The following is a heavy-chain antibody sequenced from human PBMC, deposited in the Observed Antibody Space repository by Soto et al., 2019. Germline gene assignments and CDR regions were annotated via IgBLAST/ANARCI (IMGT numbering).Heavy chain of an antibody. Sequence: QVQLVQSGAEVKKPGSSVKVSCKASADTFTGYTVTWVRQAPGQGLEWVGRVIPILGASNFAQKFQGRVTISADKSADAAYMVRTGLTSEDTAVYYCARSRVSDYTNFVSWGQGTLVTVSS. J-gene: IGHJ4*02. CDR1: ADTFTGYT. V-gene: IGHV1-69*08. CDR3: ARSRVSDYTNFVS. D-gene: IGHD4-17*01. CDR2: VIPILGAS.